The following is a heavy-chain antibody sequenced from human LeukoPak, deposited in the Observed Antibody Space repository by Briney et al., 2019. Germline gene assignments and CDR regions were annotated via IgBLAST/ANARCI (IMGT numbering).Heavy chain of an antibody. CDR1: GFTFSSYW. Sequence: KAGGSLRLSCAASGFTFSSYWMSWVRQPPGKGLEWIGEINHSGSTNYNPSLKSRVTISVDTSKNQFSLKLSSVTAADTAVYYCARADYGVYDSDYWGQGTLVTVSS. V-gene: IGHV4-34*01. D-gene: IGHD4-17*01. J-gene: IGHJ4*02. CDR3: ARADYGVYDSDY. CDR2: INHSGST.